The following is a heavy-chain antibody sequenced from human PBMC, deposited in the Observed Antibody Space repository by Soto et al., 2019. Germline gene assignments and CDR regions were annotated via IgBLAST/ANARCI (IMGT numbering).Heavy chain of an antibody. CDR1: GGSFSGYY. V-gene: IGHV4-34*01. D-gene: IGHD3-22*01. Sequence: PSETLSLTCAVYGGSFSGYYWSWIRQPPGKGLEWIGEINHSGSTNYNPSLKSRVTISVDTSKNQFSLKLSSVTAADTAVYYCARGMIGGWFDPWGQGNLVTFSS. CDR3: ARGMIGGWFDP. J-gene: IGHJ5*02. CDR2: INHSGST.